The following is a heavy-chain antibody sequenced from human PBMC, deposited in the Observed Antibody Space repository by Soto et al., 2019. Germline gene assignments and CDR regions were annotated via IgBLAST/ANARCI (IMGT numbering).Heavy chain of an antibody. D-gene: IGHD4-4*01. Sequence: QVRLQESGPGLVKPSETLSLTCSVSGDSVTRANAYWIWLRQAPGKGLEWIGYLYNSGSTNYKPSLRRRVSVSLDTSKNQFSVNLTSVTTADSAIYYCAKLQPPGWIDAWGHGTLVAVS. CDR3: AKLQPPGWIDA. CDR1: GDSVTRANAY. V-gene: IGHV4-61*01. J-gene: IGHJ5*01. CDR2: LYNSGST.